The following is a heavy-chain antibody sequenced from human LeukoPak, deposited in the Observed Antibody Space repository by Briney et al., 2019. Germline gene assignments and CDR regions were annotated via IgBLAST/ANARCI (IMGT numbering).Heavy chain of an antibody. V-gene: IGHV1-2*04. J-gene: IGHJ4*02. CDR3: ARDLSPYSSSWYLGY. Sequence: ASVKVSCKASGYTFTGYYMHWVRQAPGQGLEWMGWINPNSGGTNYAQKFQGWVTMTRDTSISTAYMELSRLRSDDTAVYYCARDLSPYSSSWYLGYWGQGTLVTVSS. CDR1: GYTFTGYY. CDR2: INPNSGGT. D-gene: IGHD6-13*01.